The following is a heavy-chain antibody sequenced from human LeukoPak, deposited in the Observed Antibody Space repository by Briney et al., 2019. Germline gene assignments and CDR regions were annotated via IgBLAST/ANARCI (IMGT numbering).Heavy chain of an antibody. CDR2: IIPIFGTA. V-gene: IGHV1-69*05. Sequence: SVKVSCKASGGTFSSYAISWVRQAPGQGLEWMGGIIPIFGTANYAQKFQGRVTITTDESTSTAYMELSSLRSEDTAVYYCARARYCSGGSCYFPPYFDYWGQGTLLTVSS. CDR1: GGTFSSYA. D-gene: IGHD2-15*01. J-gene: IGHJ4*02. CDR3: ARARYCSGGSCYFPPYFDY.